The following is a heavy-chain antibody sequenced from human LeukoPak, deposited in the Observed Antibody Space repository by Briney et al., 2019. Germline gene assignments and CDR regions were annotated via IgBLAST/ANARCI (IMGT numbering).Heavy chain of an antibody. D-gene: IGHD2-21*02. CDR1: GYTFTGYY. V-gene: IGHV1-2*02. J-gene: IGHJ4*02. CDR3: ARFPHGTATRRGLDY. CDR2: INPNNGDT. Sequence: GASVKVSCKASGYTFTGYYMHWVRQAPGQGLEWMGWINPNNGDTHSAQSFQGRVTMTRDTSNNTAYMELTSLRLDDTAMYYCARFPHGTATRRGLDYWGQGTLVSVAS.